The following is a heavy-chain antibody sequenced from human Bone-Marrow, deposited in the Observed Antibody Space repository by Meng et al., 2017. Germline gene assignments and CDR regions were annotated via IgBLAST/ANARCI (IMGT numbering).Heavy chain of an antibody. Sequence: GESLKISCAASGFSFSSYAMSWVRHAPGKGLEWVSALSGGGFTTYYADSVKGRFTISRHNSKNTLYLQMKSLRAEDTALYYCAKYSYGLGDYFDYRGQVALVTVSS. CDR3: AKYSYGLGDYFDY. CDR2: LSGGGFTT. V-gene: IGHV3-23*01. CDR1: GFSFSSYA. D-gene: IGHD3-10*01. J-gene: IGHJ4*02.